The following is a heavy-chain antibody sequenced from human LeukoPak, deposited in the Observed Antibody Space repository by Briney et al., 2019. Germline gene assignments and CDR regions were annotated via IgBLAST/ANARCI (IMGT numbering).Heavy chain of an antibody. Sequence: GASVKVSCKASGYTFTSYYMHWVRQAPGQGLKLMGLINPTGGSIGYAQKFQGRVTMTRDMSTSTDYMELSSLRSEDTAVYYCARGSSSWYLAGYYFDYWGQGTLVTVSS. CDR3: ARGSSSWYLAGYYFDY. V-gene: IGHV1-46*01. J-gene: IGHJ4*02. CDR2: INPTGGSI. CDR1: GYTFTSYY. D-gene: IGHD6-13*01.